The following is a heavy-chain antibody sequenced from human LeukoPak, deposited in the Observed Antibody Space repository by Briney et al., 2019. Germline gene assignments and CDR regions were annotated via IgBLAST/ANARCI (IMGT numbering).Heavy chain of an antibody. V-gene: IGHV3-23*01. Sequence: GGSLRLSCATSDFDFTSHTMTWVRQAPGKGLEWVSAISISGTKTYYGDSVKGRFIISRDNSKNTLYLQMNSLRVEDTAIYYCANEIRPNDYWGRGTLVTVAS. CDR1: DFDFTSHT. CDR3: ANEIRPNDY. J-gene: IGHJ4*02. D-gene: IGHD4-17*01. CDR2: ISISGTKT.